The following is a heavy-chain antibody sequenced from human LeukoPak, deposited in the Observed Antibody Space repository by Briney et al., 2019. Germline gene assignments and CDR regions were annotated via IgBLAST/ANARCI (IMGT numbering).Heavy chain of an antibody. Sequence: ASVKASCKASGGTFSSYAISWVRQAPGQGLEWMGGIIPIFGTANYAQKFQGRVTMTRDTSISTAYMELSRLRSDDTAVYYCASGRDTLTGYFFPIGGYWGQGTLVTVSS. CDR1: GGTFSSYA. D-gene: IGHD3-9*01. CDR3: ASGRDTLTGYFFPIGGY. CDR2: IIPIFGTA. J-gene: IGHJ4*02. V-gene: IGHV1-69*05.